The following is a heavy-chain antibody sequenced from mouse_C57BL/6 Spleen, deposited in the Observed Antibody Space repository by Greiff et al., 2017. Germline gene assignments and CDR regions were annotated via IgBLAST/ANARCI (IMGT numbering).Heavy chain of an antibody. CDR2: IYPGGGYT. D-gene: IGHD1-1*01. CDR3: ARSGYGSGYGYAMDY. V-gene: IGHV1-63*01. CDR1: GYTFTNYW. Sequence: QVQLQQSGAELVRPGTSVKMSCKASGYTFTNYWIGWAKQRPGHGLEWIGDIYPGGGYTNYNEKFKGKATLTADKSSSTAYMQFSSLTSEDSAIYYCARSGYGSGYGYAMDYWGQGTSVTVSS. J-gene: IGHJ4*01.